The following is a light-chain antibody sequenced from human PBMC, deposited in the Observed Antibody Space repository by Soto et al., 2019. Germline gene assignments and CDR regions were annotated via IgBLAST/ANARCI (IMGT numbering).Light chain of an antibody. Sequence: DIVMTQSPLSLPVTPGEPASISCRSSQSLLHSNGNTYLSWYLQKPGQSPQLLIFLGSYRASGVPDRFSGSGSGTDFTLKISRVEAEDVGVYYCMQTLQTPWAFGQGTKVEIK. J-gene: IGKJ1*01. CDR1: QSLLHSNGNTY. CDR3: MQTLQTPWA. CDR2: LGS. V-gene: IGKV2-28*01.